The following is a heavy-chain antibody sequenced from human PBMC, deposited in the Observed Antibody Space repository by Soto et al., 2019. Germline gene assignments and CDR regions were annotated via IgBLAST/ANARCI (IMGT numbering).Heavy chain of an antibody. D-gene: IGHD3-10*01. CDR2: IKQDGSEK. CDR1: GFTFSSYW. CDR3: ARDRRWFGELQPMSY. V-gene: IGHV3-7*01. J-gene: IGHJ4*02. Sequence: EVQLVESGGGLVQPGGSLRLSCAASGFTFSSYWMSWVRQAPGKGLEWVGNIKQDGSEKYYVDSVKGRFTISRDNAKNSLYLQMNSLRAEDTAVYYCARDRRWFGELQPMSYWGQGTLVTVSS.